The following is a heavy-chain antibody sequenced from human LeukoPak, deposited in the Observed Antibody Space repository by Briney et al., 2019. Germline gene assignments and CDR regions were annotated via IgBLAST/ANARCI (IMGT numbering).Heavy chain of an antibody. D-gene: IGHD3-10*01. CDR2: SDNDGSRT. V-gene: IGHV3-74*01. CDR1: GVTFSNYS. J-gene: IGHJ4*02. Sequence: PRGSPKLSCAASGVTFSNYSMRWGREGLGKGPGWDYGSDNDGSRTSDADSVRGRFTIYRKTAKKRLCVKMNSLRAEDRAVYYCGTGSGLWSPDHWGQGTLVIVS. CDR3: GTGSGLWSPDH.